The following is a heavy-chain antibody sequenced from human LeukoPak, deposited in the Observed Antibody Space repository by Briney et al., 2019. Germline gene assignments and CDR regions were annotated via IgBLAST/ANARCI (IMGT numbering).Heavy chain of an antibody. Sequence: PSETLSLTCTVSGGSISSYYWSWIRQPPGKGLEWIGYIYYSGSTNYNPSLKSRVTISVDTSKNQFSLTPTSVTAADPAVYYCASLRYYDFWSTPGESAYWGQGTLVTVSS. J-gene: IGHJ4*02. CDR2: IYYSGST. V-gene: IGHV4-59*08. D-gene: IGHD3-3*01. CDR3: ASLRYYDFWSTPGESAY. CDR1: GGSISSYY.